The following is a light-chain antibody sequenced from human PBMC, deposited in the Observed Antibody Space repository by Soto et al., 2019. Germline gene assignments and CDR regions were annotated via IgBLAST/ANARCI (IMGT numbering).Light chain of an antibody. CDR3: PSYASSLSNWV. Sequence: QSVLTQPPSVSGAPGQRVTISCTGSSSNIGAGYDVHWYQQLPGTAPKLLIYGNSNRPSGVPDRFSGSKSGTSASLAITGLQAEDEADYYCPSYASSLSNWVFGGGTKLTVL. J-gene: IGLJ3*02. CDR1: SSNIGAGYD. CDR2: GNS. V-gene: IGLV1-40*01.